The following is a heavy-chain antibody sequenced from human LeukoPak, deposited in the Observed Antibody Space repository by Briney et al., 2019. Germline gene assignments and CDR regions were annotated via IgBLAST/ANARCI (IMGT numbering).Heavy chain of an antibody. D-gene: IGHD2-2*02. CDR1: GGTFSSYA. J-gene: IGHJ6*02. V-gene: IGHV1-69*04. CDR2: IIPILGIA. Sequence: GASVKVSCKASGGTFSSYAISWVRQAPGQGLEWMGRIIPILGIANYAQKFQGRVTITADKSTSTAYMELSSLRSEDTAVYYCARVPPYCSSISCYTGYYYYYGMDVWGQGTTVTVSS. CDR3: ARVPPYCSSISCYTGYYYYYGMDV.